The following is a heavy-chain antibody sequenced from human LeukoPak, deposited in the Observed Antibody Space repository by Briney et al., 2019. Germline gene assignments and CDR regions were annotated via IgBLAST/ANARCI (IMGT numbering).Heavy chain of an antibody. V-gene: IGHV3-7*01. CDR1: AFTFNTYW. CDR3: AREKIVGATFFDY. CDR2: IIPDGDEK. J-gene: IGHJ4*02. Sequence: GGSLTLSCAASAFTFNTYWMSWVRPAPGRGLEWVANIIPDGDEKNHVDSVKGRFTTSRDNATNYMYLQTASLRAEDTAGYYCAREKIVGATFFDYWGERTLVTVPS. D-gene: IGHD1-26*01.